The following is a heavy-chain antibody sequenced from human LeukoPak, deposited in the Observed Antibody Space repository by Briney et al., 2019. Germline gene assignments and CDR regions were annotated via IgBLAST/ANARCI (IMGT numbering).Heavy chain of an antibody. Sequence: GGSLRLSCAASGFPFSSYVMHWVRQAPGQGLMWVARINHDGTDTSYADSVKGRFTVSRDNAKNTAYLQMNSLRAEDTAVYYCARDYYGSGSYRRNWYFDLWGRGTLVTVSS. CDR2: INHDGTDT. D-gene: IGHD3-10*01. CDR3: ARDYYGSGSYRRNWYFDL. CDR1: GFPFSSYV. V-gene: IGHV3-74*01. J-gene: IGHJ2*01.